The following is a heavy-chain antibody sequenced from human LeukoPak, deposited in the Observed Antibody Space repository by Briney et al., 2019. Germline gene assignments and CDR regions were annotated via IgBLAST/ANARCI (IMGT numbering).Heavy chain of an antibody. CDR3: ARGPDLDWLFPLFDY. J-gene: IGHJ4*02. CDR1: GGSFSGYY. Sequence: PSETLSLTCAVYGGSFSGYYWSWIRQPPGKGLEWLGEINHSGSTNYNPSLKSRVTISVDTSKNQFSLKLSSVTAADTAVYYCARGPDLDWLFPLFDYWGQGTLVTVSS. CDR2: INHSGST. V-gene: IGHV4-34*01. D-gene: IGHD3/OR15-3a*01.